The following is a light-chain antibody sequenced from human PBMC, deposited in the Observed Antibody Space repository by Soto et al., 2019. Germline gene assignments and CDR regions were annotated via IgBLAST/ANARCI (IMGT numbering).Light chain of an antibody. CDR1: QSVISNY. CDR2: AAS. Sequence: EVVLTQSPGTVSLSPGERVTLSCRASQSVISNYLAWYQQRPGQAPRLLIYAASSRATGIPDRFRGSGSGTDFTLSISRLEPEDFAVYYCQQYGSSLTWTFGQGTKVE. J-gene: IGKJ1*01. V-gene: IGKV3-20*01. CDR3: QQYGSSLTWT.